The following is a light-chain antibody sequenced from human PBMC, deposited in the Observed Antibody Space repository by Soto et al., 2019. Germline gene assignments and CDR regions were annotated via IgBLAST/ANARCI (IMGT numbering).Light chain of an antibody. CDR1: QDISNY. J-gene: IGKJ2*01. CDR3: QQYDNLPYT. V-gene: IGKV1-33*01. Sequence: DIQMTQSPSSLSASVGDRVTITRQASQDISNYLNWFQQKPGTAPKLLIYDASKLEAGVPSRFSGSGSGTDFTFTIDSLQPEDFATYYCQQYDNLPYTFGRGTKLEIK. CDR2: DAS.